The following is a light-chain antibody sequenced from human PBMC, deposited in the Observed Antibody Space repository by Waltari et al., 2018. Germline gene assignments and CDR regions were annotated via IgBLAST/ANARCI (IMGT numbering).Light chain of an antibody. Sequence: DIQMTQSPSTLSASVGDRVTITCRASQSISNWLARYQQKPGKAPKLLIYKASNLESGVPSRFSGSGFGTEFTLTISSLQPDDFATYYCQQFDSYRLTFGGGTKVEIK. V-gene: IGKV1-5*03. J-gene: IGKJ4*01. CDR2: KAS. CDR1: QSISNW. CDR3: QQFDSYRLT.